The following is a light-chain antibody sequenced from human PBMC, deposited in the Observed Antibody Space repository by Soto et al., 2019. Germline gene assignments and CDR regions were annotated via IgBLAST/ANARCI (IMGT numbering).Light chain of an antibody. CDR2: YDS. CDR3: QVWDSSSERVV. V-gene: IGLV3-21*04. J-gene: IGLJ2*01. Sequence: SYELTQPPSVSVAPGKTARITCGGNNIGSKSVHWYQQQPGQAPVLVIYYDSDRPSGIPERFSGSNSGNTATLTIIRVEAGDEADYYCQVWDSSSERVVFGGGTKVTVL. CDR1: NIGSKS.